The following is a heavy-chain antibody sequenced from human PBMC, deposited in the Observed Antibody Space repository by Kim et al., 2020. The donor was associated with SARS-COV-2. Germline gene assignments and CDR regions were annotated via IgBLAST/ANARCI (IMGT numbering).Heavy chain of an antibody. CDR3: AKDHPSNGWPAFDS. J-gene: IGHJ4*02. D-gene: IGHD6-19*01. V-gene: IGHV3-23*01. Sequence: GGSLRLSCVASGFTFTSRAMSWVRQSPVKGLEWVASINNGGNPYYANSVKGRFTISRDITKDTPYLQMNSLRADDTALYYCAKDHPSNGWPAFDSWGQG. CDR2: INNGGNP. CDR1: GFTFTSRA.